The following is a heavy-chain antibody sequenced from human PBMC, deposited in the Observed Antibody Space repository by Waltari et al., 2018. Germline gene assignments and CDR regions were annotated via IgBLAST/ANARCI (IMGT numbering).Heavy chain of an antibody. CDR1: GFTFSSYA. CDR3: AKEDSIAARPRWYFDL. D-gene: IGHD6-6*01. J-gene: IGHJ2*01. Sequence: EVQLLESGGGLVQPGGSLRLSCAASGFTFSSYAMSWVRQAPGKGLEWVSALSGSGGSTYCADSVQGRFTISRDKSKNTLYLQMNSLRAEYTAVYYCAKEDSIAARPRWYFDLWGRGTLVTVSS. V-gene: IGHV3-23*01. CDR2: LSGSGGST.